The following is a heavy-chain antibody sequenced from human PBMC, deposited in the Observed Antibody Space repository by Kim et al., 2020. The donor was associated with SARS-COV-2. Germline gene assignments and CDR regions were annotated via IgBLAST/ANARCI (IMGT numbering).Heavy chain of an antibody. CDR1: GGSFSGYY. Sequence: SETLSLTCAVYGGSFSGYYWSWIRQPPGKGLEWIGEINHSGSTNYNPSLKSRVTISVDTSKNQFSLKLSSVTAADTAVYYCARAPLRIAARRGNWFDPWGQGTLVTVSS. J-gene: IGHJ5*02. CDR3: ARAPLRIAARRGNWFDP. V-gene: IGHV4-34*01. D-gene: IGHD6-6*01. CDR2: INHSGST.